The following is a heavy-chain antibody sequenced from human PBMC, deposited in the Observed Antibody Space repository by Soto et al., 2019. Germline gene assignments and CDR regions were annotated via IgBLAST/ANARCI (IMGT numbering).Heavy chain of an antibody. CDR3: SRAMPTYDFWSSLYYYGMDV. D-gene: IGHD3-3*01. J-gene: IGHJ6*02. Sequence: GGSLRLSCAASGFTFSSYSMNWVRQAPGKGLEWVSSISSSSSYIYYADSVKGRFTISRDNAKNSLYLQMNSLRAEDTALYYFSRAMPTYDFWSSLYYYGMDVWGQGTTVPV. CDR1: GFTFSSYS. V-gene: IGHV3-21*01. CDR2: ISSSSSYI.